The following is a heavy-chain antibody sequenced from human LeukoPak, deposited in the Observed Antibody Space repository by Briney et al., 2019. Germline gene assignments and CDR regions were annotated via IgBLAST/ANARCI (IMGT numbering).Heavy chain of an antibody. CDR2: IYHSRST. V-gene: IGHV4-4*02. Sequence: PSETLSLTCAVSGGSISSSNWWSWVRQPPGKGLEWIGEIYHSRSTNYNPSLKSRVTISVDTSKNQFSLKLSSVTAADTAVYYCARDSSSLNYYYGMDVWGQGTTVTVSS. CDR3: ARDSSSLNYYYGMDV. D-gene: IGHD6-6*01. CDR1: GGSISSSNW. J-gene: IGHJ6*02.